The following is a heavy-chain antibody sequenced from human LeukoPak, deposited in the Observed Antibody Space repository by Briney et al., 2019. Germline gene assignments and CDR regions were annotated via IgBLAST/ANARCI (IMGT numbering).Heavy chain of an antibody. J-gene: IGHJ4*02. V-gene: IGHV1-69*04. CDR2: IIPILGIV. D-gene: IGHD6-13*01. CDR3: ARGSNSWANFDY. Sequence: GASVKVSCKASGGTFSSYAISWVRQAPGQGLEWMGRIIPILGIVNYAQKFQGRVTITADKSTSTAYMELSSLRSEDTAVYCCARGSNSWANFDYWGQGTLVTVSS. CDR1: GGTFSSYA.